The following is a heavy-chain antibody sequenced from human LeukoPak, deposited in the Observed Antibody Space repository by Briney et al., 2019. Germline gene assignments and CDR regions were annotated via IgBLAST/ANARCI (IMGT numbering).Heavy chain of an antibody. CDR3: AREVTGIAAAGADY. D-gene: IGHD6-13*01. V-gene: IGHV3-30-3*01. CDR1: GFTFSSYA. J-gene: IGHJ4*02. Sequence: PGGSLRLSCAASGFTFSSYAMHWVRQAPGKGLEWVAVISYDGSNKYYADSMKGRFTISRDNSKNTLYLQMNSLRAEDTAVYYCAREVTGIAAAGADYWGQGTLVTVSS. CDR2: ISYDGSNK.